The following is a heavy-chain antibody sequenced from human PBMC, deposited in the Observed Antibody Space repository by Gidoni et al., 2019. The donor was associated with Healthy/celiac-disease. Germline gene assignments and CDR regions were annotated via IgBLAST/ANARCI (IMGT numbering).Heavy chain of an antibody. CDR1: GDSGASNSAA. V-gene: IGHV6-1*01. Sequence: QVQLQQAGPGLVKPSQTLSLTCDISGDSGASNSAAWNWIRLYTSSGLECLGRTYYRSEWYNDYAVSVKSRITINPDTSKNQFSLQLNSVTPEDTAVYYCAREGDSSGYYGHWGQGTLVTVSS. CDR3: AREGDSSGYYGH. J-gene: IGHJ4*02. CDR2: TYYRSEWYN. D-gene: IGHD3-22*01.